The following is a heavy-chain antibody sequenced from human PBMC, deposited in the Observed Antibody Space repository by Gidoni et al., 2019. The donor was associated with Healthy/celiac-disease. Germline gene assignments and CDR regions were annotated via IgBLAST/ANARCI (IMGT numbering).Heavy chain of an antibody. CDR3: AHSQIRWDYGDYGGPDY. CDR1: GFSLSTSGVG. Sequence: QITLKESGPTLVTPTQTLTLTCTFSGFSLSTSGVGVGWIRQPPGKALEWLALIYWDDDKRYSPSLKSRLTITKDTSKNQVVLTMTNMDPVDTATYYCAHSQIRWDYGDYGGPDYWGQGTLVTVSS. J-gene: IGHJ4*02. CDR2: IYWDDDK. D-gene: IGHD4-17*01. V-gene: IGHV2-5*02.